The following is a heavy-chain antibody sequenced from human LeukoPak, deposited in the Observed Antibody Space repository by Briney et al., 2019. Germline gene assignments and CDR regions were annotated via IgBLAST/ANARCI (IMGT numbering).Heavy chain of an antibody. CDR3: ARVGYYGSGSYYNSYYFDY. Sequence: SETLSLTCTVSGGSISSYCRSWIRQPAGKGLEWIGRIYTSGSTNYNPSLKSRVTMSVDTSKNQFSLKLSSVTAADTAVYYCARVGYYGSGSYYNSYYFDYWGQGTLVTVSS. V-gene: IGHV4-4*07. CDR1: GGSISSYC. D-gene: IGHD3-10*01. CDR2: IYTSGST. J-gene: IGHJ4*02.